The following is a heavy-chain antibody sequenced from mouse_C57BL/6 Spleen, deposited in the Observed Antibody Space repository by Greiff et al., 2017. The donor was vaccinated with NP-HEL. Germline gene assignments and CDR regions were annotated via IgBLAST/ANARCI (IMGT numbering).Heavy chain of an antibody. CDR2: INPNNGGT. J-gene: IGHJ2*01. CDR3: AREEAYGNRYYFDY. CDR1: GYTFTDYY. D-gene: IGHD2-1*01. V-gene: IGHV1-26*01. Sequence: VQLQQSGPELVKPGASVKISCKASGYTFTDYYMNWVKQSHGKSLEWIGDINPNNGGTSYNQKFKGKATLTVDKSSSTAYMELRSLTSEDSAVYYCAREEAYGNRYYFDYWGQGTTLTVSS.